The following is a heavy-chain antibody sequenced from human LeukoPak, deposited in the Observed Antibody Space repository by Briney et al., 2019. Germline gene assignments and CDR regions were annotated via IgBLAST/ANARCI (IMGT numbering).Heavy chain of an antibody. CDR1: GGTFSGYY. V-gene: IGHV4-34*01. CDR2: INHSGST. J-gene: IGHJ5*02. Sequence: SGSLTLSCAASGGTFSGYYWSWIRQAPGKGLEWIAEINHSGSTNYNPSLKSRVTISVDTSKNQFSLKLSSVTAADTAVYYCGRERLLRNMVRGSGPWGQGTLVTVSS. CDR3: GRERLLRNMVRGSGP. D-gene: IGHD3-10*01.